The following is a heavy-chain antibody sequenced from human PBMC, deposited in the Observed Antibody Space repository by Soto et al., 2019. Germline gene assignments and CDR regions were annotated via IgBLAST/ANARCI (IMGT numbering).Heavy chain of an antibody. J-gene: IGHJ4*02. CDR2: MHYSGTT. CDR1: GASISSYF. V-gene: IGHV4-59*01. CDR3: AAGNDY. D-gene: IGHD6-13*01. Sequence: QVQLQESGPGLVKPSETLSLTCTVSGASISSYFWNWIRQPPGKGLEWIGNMHYSGTTNYNPSLKSRLTISVDTSKNHFSLELSSVTAADTAIYYCAAGNDYWGQGTLVTVSS.